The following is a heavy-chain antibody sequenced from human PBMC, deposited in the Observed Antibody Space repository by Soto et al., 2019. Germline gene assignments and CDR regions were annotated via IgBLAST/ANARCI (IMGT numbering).Heavy chain of an antibody. CDR3: RGRTNWGIEL. CDR1: VCSIISRGYC. D-gene: IGHD2-15*01. V-gene: IGHV4-30-2*01. CDR2: IYHSGNT. J-gene: IGHJ4*02. Sequence: PSSSXSLTWSFGVCSIISRGYCLSWIRQPPGRGLEWVGYIYHSGNTYYNPSLKSRITISLDKSKNVFSLRMGYVTATDTAVYYCRGRTNWGIELWGRGALVNVSS.